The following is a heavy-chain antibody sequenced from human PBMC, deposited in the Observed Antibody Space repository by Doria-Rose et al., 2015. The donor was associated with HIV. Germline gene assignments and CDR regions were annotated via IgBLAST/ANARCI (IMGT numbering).Heavy chain of an antibody. Sequence: KGLEWIGYIYYSGSTYYNPSLKSRVTISVDTSKNQFSLKLSSVTAADTAVYYCAREGWVSDKGVWFDPWGQGTLVTVSS. V-gene: IGHV4-31*02. CDR3: AREGWVSDKGVWFDP. CDR2: IYYSGST. D-gene: IGHD3-10*01. J-gene: IGHJ5*02.